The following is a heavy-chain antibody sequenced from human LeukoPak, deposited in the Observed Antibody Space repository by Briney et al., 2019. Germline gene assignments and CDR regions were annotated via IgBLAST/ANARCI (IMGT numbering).Heavy chain of an antibody. J-gene: IGHJ6*03. V-gene: IGHV1-46*01. CDR3: ARDGPRGYSGYDWGGTPGYYMDV. CDR2: INPSGGST. Sequence: GASVKVSCKASGYTFTSYYMHWVRQAPGQGLEWMGIINPSGGSTSYAQKFQGRVTMTRDTSTSTVYMELSSLRSEDTAVYYCARDGPRGYSGYDWGGTPGYYMDVWGKGTTVTISS. CDR1: GYTFTSYY. D-gene: IGHD5-12*01.